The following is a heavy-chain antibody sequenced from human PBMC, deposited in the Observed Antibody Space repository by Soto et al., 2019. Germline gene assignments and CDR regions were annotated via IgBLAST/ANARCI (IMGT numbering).Heavy chain of an antibody. J-gene: IGHJ6*02. D-gene: IGHD3-22*01. V-gene: IGHV3-30*09. CDR1: GFTYTDFA. CDR2: ISYDGSDK. CDR3: ARRAWDSYYAIDV. Sequence: ESGGGEVQPERSLRLSCAASGFTYTDFALHWVRQAPGKGLEWVAIISYDGSDKYYADSVKGRFAISRDNPKNTLYLEMNSLRPEDTAVYFCARRAWDSYYAIDVWGQGTTVTVFS.